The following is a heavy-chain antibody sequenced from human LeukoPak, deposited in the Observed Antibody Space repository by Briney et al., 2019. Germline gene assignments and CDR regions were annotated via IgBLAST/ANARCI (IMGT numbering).Heavy chain of an antibody. CDR1: GVSISSSNSY. D-gene: IGHD3-22*01. J-gene: IGHJ4*02. CDR3: AILTPAELLYHYDSSGYYYFDY. CDR2: IYYSGNT. Sequence: SETLSLTCTVSGVSISSSNSYWGWIRQPPGKGLEWIGSIYYSGNTYYNPSLKSRVTISVDTSKNQFSLKLSSVTAADTAVYYCAILTPAELLYHYDSSGYYYFDYWGQGTLVTVSS. V-gene: IGHV4-39*01.